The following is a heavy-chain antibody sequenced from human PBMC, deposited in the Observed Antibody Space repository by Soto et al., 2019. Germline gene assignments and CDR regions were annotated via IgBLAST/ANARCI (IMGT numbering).Heavy chain of an antibody. CDR2: ISFDGTKI. Sequence: QVELVESGGGVVQPGRSLRLSCAASGFTFSSFGMHWVRQAPGKGLQWVAVISFDGTKIYYADSVKGRFTISRDSSKNRLYLQMNSLRAEDTAVYYCARDFTAMVTDFSYFDGMDVWGQGTTVAVS. CDR3: ARDFTAMVTDFSYFDGMDV. CDR1: GFTFSSFG. V-gene: IGHV3-30*13. D-gene: IGHD5-18*01. J-gene: IGHJ6*02.